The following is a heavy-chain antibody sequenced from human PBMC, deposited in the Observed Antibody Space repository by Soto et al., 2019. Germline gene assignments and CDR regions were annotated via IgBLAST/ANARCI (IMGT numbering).Heavy chain of an antibody. Sequence: QVQLVESGGGVVQPGRSLRLSCAASGFTFSGYAMHWVRQAPGKGLEWVAVIWYDGSNKYYADSVKGRFTISRDNSKNTLYLQMNSLRAEDTAVYYCARDKGPAAAPGIGNYYYYYDMDVWGQGTTVTVSS. CDR3: ARDKGPAAAPGIGNYYYYYDMDV. CDR2: IWYDGSNK. V-gene: IGHV3-33*01. CDR1: GFTFSGYA. D-gene: IGHD6-13*01. J-gene: IGHJ6*02.